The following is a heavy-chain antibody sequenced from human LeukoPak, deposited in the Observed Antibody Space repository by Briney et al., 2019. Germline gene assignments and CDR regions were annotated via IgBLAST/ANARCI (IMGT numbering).Heavy chain of an antibody. CDR2: INSGGDRT. CDR3: AKDPFSCRGSGCHGIDY. CDR1: AFTFSSYC. J-gene: IGHJ4*02. V-gene: IGHV3-74*01. Sequence: GGSLRLSCAASAFTFSSYCMHWVRQAPGKGLVWLSHINSGGDRTGYADSVKGRFTISRDNAKNTLYLQMNSLRAEDTALYYCAKDPFSCRGSGCHGIDYWGQGTLVTVSS. D-gene: IGHD6-19*01.